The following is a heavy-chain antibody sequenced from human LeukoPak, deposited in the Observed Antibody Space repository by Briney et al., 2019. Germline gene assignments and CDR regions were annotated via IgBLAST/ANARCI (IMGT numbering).Heavy chain of an antibody. J-gene: IGHJ4*02. V-gene: IGHV4-34*01. Sequence: SETLSLTCAVYGGSFSGYFWSWIRQPPGKGPEWIGEVNHSGKTNYNPSLKSRVTISVDTSKNQFSLNLRSVTAADTAVYYCARGQFQRDYWGQGTLVTVSS. CDR2: VNHSGKT. CDR1: GGSFSGYF. CDR3: ARGQFQRDY.